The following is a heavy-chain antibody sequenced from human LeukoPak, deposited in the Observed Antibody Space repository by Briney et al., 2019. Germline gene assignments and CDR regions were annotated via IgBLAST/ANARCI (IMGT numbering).Heavy chain of an antibody. J-gene: IGHJ4*02. CDR3: VKDRTGTYTLGY. V-gene: IGHV3-30-3*01. D-gene: IGHD3-10*01. Sequence: PGRSLRLSCAATGFTFSNYAIHWGRQAPGKGLEWVAFISDDGSRQHYADSVKGRFTISRDNSKNTLNLQMNSLRAEDTAVYYCVKDRTGTYTLGYWGQGTLVTVSS. CDR2: ISDDGSRQ. CDR1: GFTFSNYA.